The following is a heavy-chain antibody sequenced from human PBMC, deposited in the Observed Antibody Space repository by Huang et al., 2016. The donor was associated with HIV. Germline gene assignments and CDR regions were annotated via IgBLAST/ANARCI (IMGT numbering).Heavy chain of an antibody. D-gene: IGHD1-26*01. CDR1: EYTFNHG. J-gene: IGHJ3*02. Sequence: QVQLVQSGSELKEPGASVKVSCKASEYTFNHGFNWVRQAPGQGLEWMGWINTNTGTPTYAQGRTGRLGFSVDTSGDTAYLHITNLRADDTAVYYCAISGTYSGDVDIWGQGTLVSVS. CDR3: AISGTYSGDVDI. CDR2: INTNTGTP. V-gene: IGHV7-4-1*02.